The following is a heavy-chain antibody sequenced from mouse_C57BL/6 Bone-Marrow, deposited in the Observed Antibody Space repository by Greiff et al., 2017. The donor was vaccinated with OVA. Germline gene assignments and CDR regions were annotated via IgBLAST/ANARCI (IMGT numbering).Heavy chain of an antibody. CDR3: AREDDYYGSYWYFDV. CDR1: GFTFSSYA. D-gene: IGHD1-1*01. V-gene: IGHV5-4*01. CDR2: ISDGGSYT. J-gene: IGHJ1*03. Sequence: EVQGVESGGGLVKPGGSLKLSCAASGFTFSSYAMSWVRQTPEKRLEWVATISDGGSYTYYPDNVKGRFTISRDNAKNNLYLQMSHLKSEDTAMYYCAREDDYYGSYWYFDVWGTGTTVTVSS.